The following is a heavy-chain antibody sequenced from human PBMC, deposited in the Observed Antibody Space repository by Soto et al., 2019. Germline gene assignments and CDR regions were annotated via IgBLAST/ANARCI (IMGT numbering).Heavy chain of an antibody. CDR1: GYSFFSHW. J-gene: IGHJ5*02. V-gene: IGHV5-51*01. CDR3: ARRPGIAAAGMVGNWFDP. D-gene: IGHD6-13*01. CDR2: IYPADSET. Sequence: PGESLKISCKGSGYSFFSHWIGWVRQMPGKGLEWVGIIYPADSETRYSPSFQGQVTISVDKSINTAYLQWSSLKASDTAMYYCARRPGIAAAGMVGNWFDPWGQGTLVTVSS.